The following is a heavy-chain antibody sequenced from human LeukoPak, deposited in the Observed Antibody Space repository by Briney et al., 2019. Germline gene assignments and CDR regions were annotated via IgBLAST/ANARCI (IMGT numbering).Heavy chain of an antibody. J-gene: IGHJ5*02. CDR2: INHSGST. V-gene: IGHV4-34*01. CDR3: AREGHDTIFGVVIQYNWFDP. CDR1: GGSFSGYY. Sequence: PSETLSLTCAVYGGSFSGYYWSWIRQPPGKGLEWIGEINHSGSTNYNPSLKSRVTISVDTSKNQFSLKLSSVTAADTAVYYCAREGHDTIFGVVIQYNWFDPWGQGTLVTVSS. D-gene: IGHD3-3*01.